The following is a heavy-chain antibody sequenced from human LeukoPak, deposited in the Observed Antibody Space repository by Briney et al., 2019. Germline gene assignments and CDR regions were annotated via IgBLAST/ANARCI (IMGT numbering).Heavy chain of an antibody. D-gene: IGHD3-22*01. CDR2: IIPILGIA. CDR3: ASIAESYYYDSSGQYGMDV. CDR1: GGTFSIYA. V-gene: IGHV1-69*04. J-gene: IGHJ6*02. Sequence: SVNVSFKASGGTFSIYAISWVRQAPGQGLEWMGRIIPILGIANYAQKFQGRVTITADKSTSTAYMELSSLRSEDTAVYYCASIAESYYYDSSGQYGMDVWGQGTTVTVSS.